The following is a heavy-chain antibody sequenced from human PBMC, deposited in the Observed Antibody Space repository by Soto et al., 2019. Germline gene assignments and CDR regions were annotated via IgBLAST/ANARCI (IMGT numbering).Heavy chain of an antibody. CDR1: GFTLSGHW. CDR2: INSDGSST. V-gene: IGHV3-74*01. CDR3: AREEQLVRNALHV. J-gene: IGHJ3*01. Sequence: EVQLVESGGGLVQPGGSPRLSCVASGFTLSGHWMQWVRQAPGKGLVWVSRINSDGSSTNYADSVKGRYTISRDNAKNTLYLQMDSLRVEVTAVYYCAREEQLVRNALHVWGQGTMVTVSS. D-gene: IGHD6-13*01.